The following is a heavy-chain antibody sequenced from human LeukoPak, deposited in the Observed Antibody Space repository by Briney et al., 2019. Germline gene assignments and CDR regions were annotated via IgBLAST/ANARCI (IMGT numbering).Heavy chain of an antibody. J-gene: IGHJ4*02. D-gene: IGHD6-19*01. V-gene: IGHV3-23*01. CDR3: AQRIAVAGNFDY. CDR2: ISGSGGST. Sequence: GGSLRLSCAASGFTFSSYAMSWVRQAPGKGLEWVSAISGSGGSTYYADSVKGRFTISRDNSKNTLDLQMNSLRAEDTAVCYGAQRIAVAGNFDYWGQGTLVTVSS. CDR1: GFTFSSYA.